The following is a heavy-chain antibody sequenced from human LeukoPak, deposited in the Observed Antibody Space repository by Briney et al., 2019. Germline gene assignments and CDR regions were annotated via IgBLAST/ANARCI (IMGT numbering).Heavy chain of an antibody. J-gene: IGHJ3*02. Sequence: SETLSLTCTVSGGSISSYYWSCIRQPPGKGLEWIGYIYYSGSTNYNPSLKSRVTISVDTSKNQFSLKLSSVTAADTAVYYCARDFSSNTIFGVVISPGAFDIWGQGTMVTVSS. CDR1: GGSISSYY. CDR3: ARDFSSNTIFGVVISPGAFDI. D-gene: IGHD3-3*01. CDR2: IYYSGST. V-gene: IGHV4-59*01.